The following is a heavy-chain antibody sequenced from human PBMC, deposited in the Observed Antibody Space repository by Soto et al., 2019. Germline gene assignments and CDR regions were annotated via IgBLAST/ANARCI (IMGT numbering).Heavy chain of an antibody. V-gene: IGHV3-66*01. CDR1: GFTVSSNY. D-gene: IGHD2-2*01. CDR3: ASGEGYCSSTSCSDY. J-gene: IGHJ4*02. CDR2: IYSGGST. Sequence: GGSLRLSCAASGFTVSSNYMSWVRQAPGKGLEWVSVIYSGGSTYYADSVKGRFTISRDNSKNTLYLQMNSLRAEDTAVYYCASGEGYCSSTSCSDYWGQGTLVTVSS.